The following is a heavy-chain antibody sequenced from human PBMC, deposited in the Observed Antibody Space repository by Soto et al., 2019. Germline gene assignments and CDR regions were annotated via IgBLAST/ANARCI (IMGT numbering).Heavy chain of an antibody. CDR3: ARVEKQQLADLAYFDY. CDR1: GGSISSYY. D-gene: IGHD6-13*01. V-gene: IGHV4-59*01. J-gene: IGHJ4*02. CDR2: IYYSGST. Sequence: SETLSLTCTVSGGSISSYYWSWIRQPPGKGLEWIGYIYYSGSTNYNPSLKSRVTISVDTSKNQFSLKLSSVTAADTAVYYCARVEKQQLADLAYFDYWGQGTLVTVSS.